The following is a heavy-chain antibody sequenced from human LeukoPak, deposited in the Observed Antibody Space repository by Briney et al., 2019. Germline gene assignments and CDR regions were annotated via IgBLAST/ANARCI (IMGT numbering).Heavy chain of an antibody. J-gene: IGHJ5*02. CDR1: GGSISSYY. Sequence: KPSETLSLTCTVSGGSISSYYWSWIRQLPGKGLEWIGYIYYSGSTNYNPSLKSRVTISVDTSENQFSLKLSSVTAADTAVYYCARLYGNWFDPWGQGTLVTVSS. V-gene: IGHV4-59*01. D-gene: IGHD2-8*01. CDR2: IYYSGST. CDR3: ARLYGNWFDP.